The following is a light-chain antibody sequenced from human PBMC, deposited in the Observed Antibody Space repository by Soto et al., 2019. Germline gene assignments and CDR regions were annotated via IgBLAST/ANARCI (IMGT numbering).Light chain of an antibody. V-gene: IGKV3-20*01. Sequence: VSPKRVALGGCRASQSVGQSLAWYQQRPGQAPRLLISGASTRATGIPDRISGSGSGTEFTLTMRTLDPEDFAVYYYQQYGGSPRTYGQGTKVDIK. CDR1: QSVGQS. CDR3: QQYGGSPRT. J-gene: IGKJ1*01. CDR2: GAS.